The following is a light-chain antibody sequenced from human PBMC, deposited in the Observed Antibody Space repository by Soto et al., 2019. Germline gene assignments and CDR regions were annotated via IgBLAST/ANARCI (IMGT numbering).Light chain of an antibody. Sequence: QSALTQPASVSGSPGQSITISCTGTSSDVGGYNYVSWYQQHPGKAPKLMIYEVSNRPSGVSNLFSGSKSGNMASLTISGLQAEDEADYYCSSYTSRSTYVFGTGTKLTVL. CDR1: SSDVGGYNY. V-gene: IGLV2-14*01. CDR2: EVS. J-gene: IGLJ1*01. CDR3: SSYTSRSTYV.